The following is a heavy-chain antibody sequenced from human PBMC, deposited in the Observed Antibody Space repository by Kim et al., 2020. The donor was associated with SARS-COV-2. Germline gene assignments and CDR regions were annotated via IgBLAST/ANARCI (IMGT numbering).Heavy chain of an antibody. CDR1: GFTFSSYA. J-gene: IGHJ6*02. V-gene: IGHV3-23*01. CDR3: AANDISTDYYYYYGMDV. D-gene: IGHD3-9*01. CDR2: ISGSGGST. Sequence: GGSLRLSCAASGFTFSSYAMNWVRKAPGKGLEWVSAISGSGGSTYYADSVKGRFTISRDNSKNTLYLQMNSLRAEDTAVYYCAANDISTDYYYYYGMDVWGQGTTVTVSS.